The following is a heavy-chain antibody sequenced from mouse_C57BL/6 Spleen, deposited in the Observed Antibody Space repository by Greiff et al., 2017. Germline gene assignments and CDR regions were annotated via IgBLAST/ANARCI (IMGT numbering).Heavy chain of an antibody. D-gene: IGHD2-4*01. CDR1: GYTFTDYN. CDR3: AREKKKNIYYDYDGAMDY. Sequence: VQLQQSGPELVKPGASVKIPCKASGYTFTDYNMDWVKQSHGKSLEWIGDINPNNGGTIYNQKFKGKATLTVDKSSSTAYMELRSLTSEDTAVYYCAREKKKNIYYDYDGAMDYWGQGTSVTVSS. V-gene: IGHV1-18*01. J-gene: IGHJ4*01. CDR2: INPNNGGT.